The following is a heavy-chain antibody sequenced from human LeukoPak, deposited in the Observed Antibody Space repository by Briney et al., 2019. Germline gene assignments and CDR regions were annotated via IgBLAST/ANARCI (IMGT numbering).Heavy chain of an antibody. CDR2: IKQDGSEK. J-gene: IGHJ4*02. CDR3: ARYCDYYDSSCYFDY. Sequence: PGGSLRLSCAASGFIFSSYWMSWLRQAPGKGLEWVANIKQDGSEKYYVDSVKGRFTIYRDNAKNSLYLQMNSLRAEDTAVYYCARYCDYYDSSCYFDYWGQGTLVTVSS. V-gene: IGHV3-7*01. D-gene: IGHD3-22*01. CDR1: GFIFSSYW.